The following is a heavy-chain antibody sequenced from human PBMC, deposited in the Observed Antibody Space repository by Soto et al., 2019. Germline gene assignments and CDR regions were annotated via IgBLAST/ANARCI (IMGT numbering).Heavy chain of an antibody. CDR1: GDSFTFYS. Sequence: QVQLVQSGAEVKRPGSSVKVSCKASGDSFTFYSINWVRQAPGLGLEWMGRINPILSMSNYAQRFQGRVTMTADKSTSTAYMELSSLRSEDTAIYYCASSYGSGYLAFDYWGQGALLTVSS. CDR3: ASSYGSGYLAFDY. J-gene: IGHJ4*02. V-gene: IGHV1-69*02. CDR2: INPILSMS. D-gene: IGHD3-10*01.